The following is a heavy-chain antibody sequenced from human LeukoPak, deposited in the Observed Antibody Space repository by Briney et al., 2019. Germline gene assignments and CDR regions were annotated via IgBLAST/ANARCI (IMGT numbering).Heavy chain of an antibody. CDR1: GYTFTDYY. CDR2: INPNSDYT. J-gene: IGHJ4*02. D-gene: IGHD3-16*02. Sequence: ASVKVSCKASGYTFTDYYIHWVRQAPGQGLEWMGWINPNSDYTFYAQKFQGRVTMTRDTSISTAYMELSRLRSDDTAVYYCARDLYDYVWGSYRSPFDYWGQGTLVTVSS. V-gene: IGHV1-2*02. CDR3: ARDLYDYVWGSYRSPFDY.